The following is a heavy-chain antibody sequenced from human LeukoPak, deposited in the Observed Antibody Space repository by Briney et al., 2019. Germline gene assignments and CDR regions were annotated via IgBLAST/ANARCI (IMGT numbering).Heavy chain of an antibody. J-gene: IGHJ5*02. Sequence: SESLSLTCTVSGGSISSSSYYWGWIRQPPGKGLEWIGSIYYSGSTYYNPSLKSRVTISVDTSKNQFSLKLSSVTAADTAVYYCARGSSSWSHEFDPWGQGTLVTVSS. V-gene: IGHV4-39*01. CDR3: ARGSSSWSHEFDP. CDR1: GGSISSSSYY. CDR2: IYYSGST. D-gene: IGHD6-13*01.